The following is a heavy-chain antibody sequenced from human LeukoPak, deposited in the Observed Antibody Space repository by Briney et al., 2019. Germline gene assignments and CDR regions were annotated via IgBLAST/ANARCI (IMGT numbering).Heavy chain of an antibody. CDR3: ARDRRWLQGHYYYYMDV. CDR2: ISSSSSYI. CDR1: GFTFSSYS. Sequence: GGSLRLSCAASGFTFSSYSMNWVRQAPGKGLEWVSSISSSSSYIYYADSVKGRFTISRDNAKNSLYLQMNSLRAEDTAVYYCARDRRWLQGHYYYYMDVWGKGTTVTVSS. D-gene: IGHD5-24*01. J-gene: IGHJ6*03. V-gene: IGHV3-21*01.